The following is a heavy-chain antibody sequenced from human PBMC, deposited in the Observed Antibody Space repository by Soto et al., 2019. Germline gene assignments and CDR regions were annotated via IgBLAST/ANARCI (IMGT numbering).Heavy chain of an antibody. CDR1: GFSLSNARMG. V-gene: IGHV2-26*01. D-gene: IGHD2-2*01. Sequence: QVTLKESGPVLVKPTETLTLTCTVSGFSLSNARMGVSWIRQPPGKALEWLAHIFSNDEKSYSTSLKSRLTISKDTSKSQVVLTMTNMDPVDTATYYCARIPSYCSRTGCSSGYYGMDVWGQGTTVTVSS. CDR2: IFSNDEK. J-gene: IGHJ6*02. CDR3: ARIPSYCSRTGCSSGYYGMDV.